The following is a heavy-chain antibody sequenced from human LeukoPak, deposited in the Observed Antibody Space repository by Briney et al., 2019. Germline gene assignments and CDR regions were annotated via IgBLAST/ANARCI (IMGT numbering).Heavy chain of an antibody. D-gene: IGHD6-19*01. J-gene: IGHJ4*02. Sequence: GGSLRLSCAASGFTFDDYGMSWVRQAPGKGLEWVSGINWNGGSTGYADSVKGRFSISRDNAKNSLYLQMNSLRAEDTALYYCARVHSSGLSYYFDYWGQATLLTVSS. V-gene: IGHV3-20*04. CDR3: ARVHSSGLSYYFDY. CDR1: GFTFDDYG. CDR2: INWNGGST.